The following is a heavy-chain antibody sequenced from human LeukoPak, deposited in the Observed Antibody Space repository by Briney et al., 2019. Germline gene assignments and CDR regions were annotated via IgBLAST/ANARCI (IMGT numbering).Heavy chain of an antibody. CDR1: GDTFTGYY. V-gene: IGHV1-2*02. CDR3: ARDDSFTY. CDR2: INPNSVGT. Sequence: GAAVKVSCKASGDTFTGYYMHWVRQAPGQGLGWMGWINPNSVGTNYAQTFQGRVTMTRDTSISTAYMELSRLRSDDTAVYYCARDDSFTYWGQGTLVTVSS. J-gene: IGHJ4*02.